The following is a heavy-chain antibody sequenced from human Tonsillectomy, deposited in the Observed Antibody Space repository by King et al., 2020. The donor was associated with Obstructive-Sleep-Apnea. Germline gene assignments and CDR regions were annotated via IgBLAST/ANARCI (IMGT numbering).Heavy chain of an antibody. CDR3: ARVTWRPDYNGMAV. CDR2: IYHSGST. Sequence: QLQESGPGLVKPSGTLSLTCAVSGGSIRSTNWWTWVRQPPGKGLEWIGEIYHSGSTNYNPSLESRVTISVDKSKNQFSLKLSSVIAADTAVYYCARVTWRPDYNGMAVWGQGTTVTVSS. CDR1: GGSIRSTNW. D-gene: IGHD4-23*01. J-gene: IGHJ6*02. V-gene: IGHV4-4*02.